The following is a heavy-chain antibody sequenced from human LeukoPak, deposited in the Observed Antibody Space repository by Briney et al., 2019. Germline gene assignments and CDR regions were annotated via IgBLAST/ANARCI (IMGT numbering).Heavy chain of an antibody. Sequence: ASVKVSCKASGYTFTSYDINWVRQATGQGLEWMGWMNPNSGNTGYAQKFQGRVTITRNTSISTAYMELSRLRSDDTAVYYCARVGTPLWFGELPRTYYYYYMDVWGKGTTVTVSS. CDR1: GYTFTSYD. CDR3: ARVGTPLWFGELPRTYYYYYMDV. J-gene: IGHJ6*03. CDR2: MNPNSGNT. D-gene: IGHD3-10*01. V-gene: IGHV1-8*03.